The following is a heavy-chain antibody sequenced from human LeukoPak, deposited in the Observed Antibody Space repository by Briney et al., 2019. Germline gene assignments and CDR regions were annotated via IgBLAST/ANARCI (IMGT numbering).Heavy chain of an antibody. CDR2: ISSSGST. CDR3: ARDGYSSGWYTLWYFDY. CDR1: GDSISSGDYY. D-gene: IGHD6-19*01. Sequence: SQTLSLTCTVSGDSISSGDYYWSWIRQPAGKGLEWIGRISSSGSTNYNPSLKSRVTISVDTSKNQFPLKLSSVTAADTAVYYCARDGYSSGWYTLWYFDYWGQGTLVTVSS. J-gene: IGHJ4*02. V-gene: IGHV4-61*02.